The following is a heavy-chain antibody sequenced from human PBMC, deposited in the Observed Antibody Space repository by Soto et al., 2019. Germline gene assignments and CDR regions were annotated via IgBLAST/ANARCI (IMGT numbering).Heavy chain of an antibody. CDR2: LIPIFGTA. CDR3: AREVIQYISGWLRTPRYGMDV. V-gene: IGHV1-69*12. Sequence: QVQLVQSGAEVKKPGSSVKVSCKASGGTFSSYAISWVRQAPGQGLEWMGGLIPIFGTANYAQKFQGRVTITADESTSTAYMELSSLRSEDTAVYYCAREVIQYISGWLRTPRYGMDVWGQGTTVTVSS. D-gene: IGHD6-19*01. CDR1: GGTFSSYA. J-gene: IGHJ6*02.